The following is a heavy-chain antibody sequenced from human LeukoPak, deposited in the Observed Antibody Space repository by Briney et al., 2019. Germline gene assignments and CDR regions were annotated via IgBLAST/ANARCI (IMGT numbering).Heavy chain of an antibody. CDR1: GFTFSSYS. CDR3: ARPHINYYDSRLAFDI. Sequence: GGSLSLSCAASGFTFSSYSMNWVRQAPGKGLEWVSSISSSSSYIYYADSVKGRFTISRDNAKNSLYLQMNSLRAEDTAVYYCARPHINYYDSRLAFDIWGQGTMVTVSS. CDR2: ISSSSSYI. D-gene: IGHD3-22*01. J-gene: IGHJ3*02. V-gene: IGHV3-21*01.